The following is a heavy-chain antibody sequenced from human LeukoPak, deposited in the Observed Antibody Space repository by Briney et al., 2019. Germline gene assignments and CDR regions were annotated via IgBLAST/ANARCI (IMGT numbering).Heavy chain of an antibody. J-gene: IGHJ3*02. CDR3: ARLSRQWLPSSDAFDI. D-gene: IGHD6-19*01. CDR1: GGSISSSSYY. V-gene: IGHV4-39*01. Sequence: SETLPLTCTVSGGSISSSSYYWGWIRQPPGKGLEWIGSIYYSGSTYYNPSLKSRVTISVDTSKNQFSLKLSSVTAADTAVYYCARLSRQWLPSSDAFDIWGQGTMVTVSS. CDR2: IYYSGST.